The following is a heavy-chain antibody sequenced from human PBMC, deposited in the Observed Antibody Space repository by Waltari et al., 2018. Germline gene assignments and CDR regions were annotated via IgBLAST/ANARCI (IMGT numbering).Heavy chain of an antibody. J-gene: IGHJ6*02. Sequence: QVQLQQWGAGLLKPSETLSLTCAVYGGSFSGYYWSWIRQPPGKGLEWIGEITHSGSTNYTPSLKSRVTISVDTSKNQFSLKLSSVTAADTAVYYCARGVGGTTVTQSGYYYYGMDVWGQGTTVTVSS. D-gene: IGHD4-17*01. CDR1: GGSFSGYY. CDR3: ARGVGGTTVTQSGYYYYGMDV. CDR2: ITHSGST. V-gene: IGHV4-34*01.